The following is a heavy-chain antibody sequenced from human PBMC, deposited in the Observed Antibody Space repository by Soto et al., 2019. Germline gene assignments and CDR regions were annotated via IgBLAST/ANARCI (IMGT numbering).Heavy chain of an antibody. D-gene: IGHD3-10*01. CDR3: AKGPRYYGSVSPPQDFDY. J-gene: IGHJ4*02. Sequence: GASVKVSCKASGYTFSSYAMHWVRQAPGQRLEWMGWINAGYGNTKSSQKFQDRVTISRDTSASTAYMELTSLRSEDTAVYYCAKGPRYYGSVSPPQDFDYWGQGTLVTVSS. V-gene: IGHV1-3*01. CDR2: INAGYGNT. CDR1: GYTFSSYA.